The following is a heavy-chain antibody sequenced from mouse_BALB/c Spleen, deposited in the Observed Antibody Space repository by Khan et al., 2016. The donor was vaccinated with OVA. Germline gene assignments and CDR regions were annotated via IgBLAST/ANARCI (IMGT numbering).Heavy chain of an antibody. CDR3: ARRGYDYGRGALFAY. D-gene: IGHD2-4*01. J-gene: IGHJ3*01. Sequence: QVQLKQSGPGLVPPSQSLSITCTVSGFSLTNYSVHWVRQSPGKGLEWLGVIWSAGSTDYNAAFISRLTIRKDNSSSQVSFKMNSLQPNDTAVYYCARRGYDYGRGALFAYWGQGTLVTVSA. CDR1: GFSLTNYS. V-gene: IGHV2-2*02. CDR2: IWSAGST.